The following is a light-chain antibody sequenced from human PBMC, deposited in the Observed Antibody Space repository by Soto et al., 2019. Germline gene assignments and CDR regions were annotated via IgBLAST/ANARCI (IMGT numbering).Light chain of an antibody. J-gene: IGKJ1*01. CDR1: QSISTY. Sequence: DIQMTQSPSTLSASVGDRVTITCRASQSISTYLAWYRHKPGEAPKLLIYKASTLERGVPSRFSGSGSGTEFTLTISSLQPDDFATYYCQHYNSYSEAFGQGTKVDIK. V-gene: IGKV1-5*03. CDR3: QHYNSYSEA. CDR2: KAS.